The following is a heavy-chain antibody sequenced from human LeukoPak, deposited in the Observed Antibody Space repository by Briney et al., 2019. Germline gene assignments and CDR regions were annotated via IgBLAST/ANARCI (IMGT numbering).Heavy chain of an antibody. V-gene: IGHV4-61*02. CDR2: IYTSGST. D-gene: IGHD3-3*01. J-gene: IGHJ1*01. CDR1: GGSISSGSYY. CDR3: ASETYDFWSGYHAEYFQH. Sequence: PSETLSLTCTVSGGSISSGSYYWSWIRQPAGKGLEWNGRIYTSGSTNYNPSLKSRVTISVDTSKNQFSLKLSSVTAADTAVYYCASETYDFWSGYHAEYFQHWGQGTLVTVSS.